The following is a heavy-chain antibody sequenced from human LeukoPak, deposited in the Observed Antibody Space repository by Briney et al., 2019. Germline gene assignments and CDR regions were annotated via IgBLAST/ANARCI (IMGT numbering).Heavy chain of an antibody. CDR1: GGSISSGDYY. J-gene: IGHJ4*02. Sequence: SETLSLTCTVSGGSISSGDYYWSWIRQPPGKGLEWIGYIYYSGSTYYNPSLKSRVTISVDTSKNQFSLKLSSVTAADTAVYYCARVSDFWTGFDYWGQGTLVTVSS. D-gene: IGHD3/OR15-3a*01. CDR3: ARVSDFWTGFDY. CDR2: IYYSGST. V-gene: IGHV4-30-4*08.